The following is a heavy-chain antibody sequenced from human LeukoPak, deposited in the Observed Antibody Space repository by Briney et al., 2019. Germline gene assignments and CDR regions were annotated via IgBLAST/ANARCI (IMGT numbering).Heavy chain of an antibody. J-gene: IGHJ4*02. V-gene: IGHV3-23*01. CDR1: GFTFNSYA. D-gene: IGHD3-3*01. CDR2: I. CDR3: AKTIHSDFWRGXYSYFXY. Sequence: GGSLRLSCEASGFTFNSYAMNWVRQAPGKGLEWLSMIKGRFTISRDNSKNTLYLQMSSLGAGDTAIYYCAKTIHSDFWRGXYSYFXYWGRGTLVTVSS.